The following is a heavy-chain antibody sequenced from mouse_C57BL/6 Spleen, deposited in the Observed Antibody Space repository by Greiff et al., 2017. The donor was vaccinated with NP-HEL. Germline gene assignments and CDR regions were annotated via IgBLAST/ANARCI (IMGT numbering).Heavy chain of an antibody. CDR3: ARPYYDYDGWYFDV. J-gene: IGHJ1*03. CDR2: ISSGSSTI. D-gene: IGHD2-4*01. Sequence: EVMLVESGGGLVKPGGSLKLSCAASGFTFSDYGMHWVRQAPEKGLEWVAYISSGSSTIYYADTVQGRFTISRDNAKNTLFLQMTSLRSEDTAMYYCARPYYDYDGWYFDVWGTGTTVTVSS. V-gene: IGHV5-17*01. CDR1: GFTFSDYG.